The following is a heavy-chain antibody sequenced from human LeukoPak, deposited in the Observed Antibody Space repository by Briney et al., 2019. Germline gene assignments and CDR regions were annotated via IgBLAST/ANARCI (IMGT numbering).Heavy chain of an antibody. CDR2: INPSGGST. D-gene: IGHD1-26*01. J-gene: IGHJ4*02. Sequence: ASVKVSCKASGYTFTSFYIHWVRQAPGQGLEWMGVINPSGGSTSDAQKFQGRVTMTRDTSTSTVYMEVSSLRSEDTAVYYCARVRFRSYGFDYWGQGTLVTVSS. CDR3: ARVRFRSYGFDY. CDR1: GYTFTSFY. V-gene: IGHV1-46*01.